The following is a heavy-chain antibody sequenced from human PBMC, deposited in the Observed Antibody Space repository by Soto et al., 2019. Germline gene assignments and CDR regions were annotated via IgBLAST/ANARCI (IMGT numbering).Heavy chain of an antibody. J-gene: IGHJ4*02. CDR2: IYYSGST. CDR1: GGSISSGGYY. Sequence: SETLSLTCTVSGGSISSGGYYWSWIRQHPGKGLEWIGYIYYSGSTYYNPSLKSRVTISVDTSKNQFSLKLSSVTAADTAVYYCARAPYYYDSSGYYYLFDYWGQGALVTVSS. CDR3: ARAPYYYDSSGYYYLFDY. D-gene: IGHD3-22*01. V-gene: IGHV4-31*03.